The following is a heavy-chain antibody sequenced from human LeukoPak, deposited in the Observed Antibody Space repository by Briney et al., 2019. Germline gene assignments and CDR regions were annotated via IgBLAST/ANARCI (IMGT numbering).Heavy chain of an antibody. Sequence: SETLSLTCTVSGGSISSSSYYWGWIRQPPGMGLEWIGSIYYSGSTYYNPSLKSRVTISVDTSKNQFSLKLSSVTAADTAVYYCARRTYRSGWYNYWGQGTLVTVSS. D-gene: IGHD6-19*01. J-gene: IGHJ4*02. CDR1: GGSISSSSYY. CDR2: IYYSGST. V-gene: IGHV4-39*01. CDR3: ARRTYRSGWYNY.